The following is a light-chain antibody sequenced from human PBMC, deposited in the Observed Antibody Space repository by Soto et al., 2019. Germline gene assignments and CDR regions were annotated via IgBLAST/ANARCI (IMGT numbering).Light chain of an antibody. CDR3: QQYNSYHWT. J-gene: IGKJ1*01. Sequence: DIPMTQSPSTLSASVGDRVTITCRASQSISSWLAWYQQKPGKAPKFLIYDASNFESGVPSRFSGSGSGTEFTLTISSLQPDDVATYYCQQYNSYHWTFGQGTKVEIK. V-gene: IGKV1-5*01. CDR2: DAS. CDR1: QSISSW.